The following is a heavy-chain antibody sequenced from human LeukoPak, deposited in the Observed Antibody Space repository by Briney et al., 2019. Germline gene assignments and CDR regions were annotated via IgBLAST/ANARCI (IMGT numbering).Heavy chain of an antibody. V-gene: IGHV3-23*01. CDR3: AKYPTYYYESSGYYYFDY. J-gene: IGHJ4*02. Sequence: PGGSLRLSCVASGFTFSNYNMNWVRQAPGKGLEWVSIISGSGVSTYYADSVKGRFTISRDNSENTLYLQMNSLRAEDTAVYYCAKYPTYYYESSGYYYFDYWGQGTLVTVSS. D-gene: IGHD3-22*01. CDR1: GFTFSNYN. CDR2: ISGSGVST.